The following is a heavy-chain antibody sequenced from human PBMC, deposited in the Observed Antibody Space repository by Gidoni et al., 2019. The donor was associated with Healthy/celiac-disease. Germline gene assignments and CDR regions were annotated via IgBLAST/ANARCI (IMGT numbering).Heavy chain of an antibody. Sequence: QVQLVQSGAEVKKPGSSVKVSCKASGGPFSSYAISWLRQAPGQGLEWMGGIIPIFGTANYAQKFQGRVTITADESTSTAYMELSSLRSEDTAVYYCARPLRGGYCSSTSCYGDAFDIWGQGTMVTVSS. CDR2: IIPIFGTA. CDR1: GGPFSSYA. D-gene: IGHD2-2*01. J-gene: IGHJ3*02. V-gene: IGHV1-69*01. CDR3: ARPLRGGYCSSTSCYGDAFDI.